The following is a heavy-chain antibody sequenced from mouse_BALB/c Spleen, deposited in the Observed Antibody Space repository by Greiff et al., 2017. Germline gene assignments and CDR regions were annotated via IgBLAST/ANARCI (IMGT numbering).Heavy chain of an antibody. V-gene: IGHV5-12-2*01. CDR2: ISNGGGST. Sequence: EVQVVESGGGLVQPGGSLKLSCAASGFTFSSYTMSWVRQTPEKRLEWVAYISNGGGSTYYPDTVKGRFTISRDNAKNTLYLQMSSLKSEDTAMYYCARHLYAMDYWGQGTSVTVSS. J-gene: IGHJ4*01. CDR1: GFTFSSYT. CDR3: ARHLYAMDY.